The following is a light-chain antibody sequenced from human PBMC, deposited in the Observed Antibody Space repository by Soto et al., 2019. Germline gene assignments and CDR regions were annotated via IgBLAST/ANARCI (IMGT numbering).Light chain of an antibody. CDR2: GAS. Sequence: EIVLTQSPATLSLSPGERATLSCRASQSVSNFLAWYQQKPGQAPRLLIHGASSRATGIPDRFSGSGSGTDFTLTISRLEPEDFAVYYCQQYGSSPRTFGQGTKVDIK. CDR3: QQYGSSPRT. J-gene: IGKJ1*01. V-gene: IGKV3-20*01. CDR1: QSVSNF.